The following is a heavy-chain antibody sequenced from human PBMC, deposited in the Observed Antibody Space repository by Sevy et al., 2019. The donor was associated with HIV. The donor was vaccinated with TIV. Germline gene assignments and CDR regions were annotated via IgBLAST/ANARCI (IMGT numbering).Heavy chain of an antibody. CDR3: ARATAAAPPYYYYGMDV. CDR2: INAGNGNT. V-gene: IGHV1-3*01. Sequence: ASVNVSCKASGYTFTSYAMHWVRQAPGQRLEWMGWINAGNGNTKYSQKFQGRVTITRDTSASTAYMELSSLRSEDTAVYYCARATAAAPPYYYYGMDVWGQGTTVTVSS. J-gene: IGHJ6*02. D-gene: IGHD6-13*01. CDR1: GYTFTSYA.